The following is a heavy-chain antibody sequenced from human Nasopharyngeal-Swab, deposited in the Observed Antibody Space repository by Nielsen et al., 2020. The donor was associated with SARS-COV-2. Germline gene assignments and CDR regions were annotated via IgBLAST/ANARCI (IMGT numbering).Heavy chain of an antibody. CDR2: SRNKANSYTT. J-gene: IGHJ6*02. Sequence: GESLKISCAASGFTFSAHYMDWVRQAPGKGLEWAGRSRNKANSYTTEYAASVKGRFTISRDDSKNSLYLQMSSLRTEDTALYYCARDLSSIWTSGLGVWGQGTTVIVSS. D-gene: IGHD6-13*01. CDR3: ARDLSSIWTSGLGV. CDR1: GFTFSAHY. V-gene: IGHV3-72*01.